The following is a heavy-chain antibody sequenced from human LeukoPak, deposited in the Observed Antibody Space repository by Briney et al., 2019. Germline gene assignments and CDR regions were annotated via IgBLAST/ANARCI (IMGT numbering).Heavy chain of an antibody. D-gene: IGHD5-12*01. CDR1: GFTFSSYS. Sequence: PGGSLRLSCAASGFTFSSYSMNWVRQAPGKGLEWVSSISSSSSYIYYPDSVKGRFTISRDNAKNTVHLQMNSLRVEDTAIYFCAGAYSAYDPFDYWGQGILVTVSS. CDR2: ISSSSSYI. J-gene: IGHJ4*02. V-gene: IGHV3-21*01. CDR3: AGAYSAYDPFDY.